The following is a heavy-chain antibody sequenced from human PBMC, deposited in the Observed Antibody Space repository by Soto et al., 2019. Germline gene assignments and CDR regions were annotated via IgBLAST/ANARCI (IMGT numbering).Heavy chain of an antibody. D-gene: IGHD3-10*01. CDR1: GFTFEDYG. CDR3: ANIPAGSDS. CDR2: ISWDSYSI. J-gene: IGHJ5*01. Sequence: EVQLGDSGAGWVQPGRALRLSWGGPGFTFEDYGMHGDRQPRGKCRERVSGISWDSYSIGYADSVKGRCTISRDNAKNTLDLQRNSLHSEVTALNSWANIPAGSDSWGQGTLV. V-gene: IGHV3-9*01.